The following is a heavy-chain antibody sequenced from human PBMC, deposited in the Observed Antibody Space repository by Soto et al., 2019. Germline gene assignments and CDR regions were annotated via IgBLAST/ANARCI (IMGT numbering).Heavy chain of an antibody. Sequence: ASVKVSCKASGYTFTGYYMHWVRQAPGQGLEWMGWFNPNSGGTNYAQKFQGWVTMTRDTSISTAYMELSRLRSDDTAVYYCARGLTAGYSYGPGAFDIWGQGTMVTVSS. CDR2: FNPNSGGT. CDR3: ARGLTAGYSYGPGAFDI. CDR1: GYTFTGYY. D-gene: IGHD5-18*01. V-gene: IGHV1-2*04. J-gene: IGHJ3*02.